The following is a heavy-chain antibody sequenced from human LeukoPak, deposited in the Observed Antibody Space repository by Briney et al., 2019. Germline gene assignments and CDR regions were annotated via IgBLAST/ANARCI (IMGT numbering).Heavy chain of an antibody. CDR2: IYYSGST. CDR3: ARHTTLSIAAQFDY. J-gene: IGHJ4*02. CDR1: GGSFSGYY. D-gene: IGHD6-6*01. Sequence: PSETLSLTCAVYGGSFSGYYWGWIRQPPGEGLEWIGSIYYSGSTYYNPSLKSRVTISVDTSKNQFSLKLSPVTAADTAVYYCARHTTLSIAAQFDYWGQGTLVTVSS. V-gene: IGHV4-39*01.